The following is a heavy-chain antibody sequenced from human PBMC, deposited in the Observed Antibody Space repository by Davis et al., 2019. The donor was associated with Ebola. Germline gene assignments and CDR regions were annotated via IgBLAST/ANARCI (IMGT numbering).Heavy chain of an antibody. J-gene: IGHJ4*02. CDR1: GFTLGDYA. V-gene: IGHV3-49*04. CDR3: TRATSS. CDR2: IRSKAYGGTT. Sequence: GESLKISCTASGFTLGDYAMSWVRQAPGKVLEWVGFIRSKAYGGTTEYAASVKGRFTISRDDSKSIAYLQMNSLKTEDTAVYYCTRATSSWGQGTLVTVSS. D-gene: IGHD5-12*01.